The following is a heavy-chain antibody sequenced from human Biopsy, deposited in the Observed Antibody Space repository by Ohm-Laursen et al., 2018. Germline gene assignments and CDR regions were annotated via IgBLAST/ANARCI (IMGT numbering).Heavy chain of an antibody. CDR1: GFILSDYY. CDR3: ARAIGIVAAPIDY. J-gene: IGHJ4*02. Sequence: SLRLSCSASGFILSDYYMNWIRQVPGKALEYVSSINSAGMIYYGDSVKGRFTISRDSASNSLFLQLNGLKDEDTASYYCARAIGIVAAPIDYWGQGIRVTVSS. CDR2: INSAGMI. D-gene: IGHD2-15*01. V-gene: IGHV3-69-1*02.